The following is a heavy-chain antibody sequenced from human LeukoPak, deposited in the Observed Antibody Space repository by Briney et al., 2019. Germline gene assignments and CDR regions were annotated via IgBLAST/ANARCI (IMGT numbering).Heavy chain of an antibody. CDR3: ARDPHYYDSSGQNWFDP. D-gene: IGHD3-22*01. CDR2: NSAYNGNT. Sequence: ASVKVSCKASVYTFTSFGISWVRQAPGQGLEWMGWNSAYNGNTNYAQKLQGRVTMTTDTSTSTAYMELRSLRSDDTAVYYCARDPHYYDSSGQNWFDPWGQGTLVTVSS. V-gene: IGHV1-18*01. J-gene: IGHJ5*02. CDR1: VYTFTSFG.